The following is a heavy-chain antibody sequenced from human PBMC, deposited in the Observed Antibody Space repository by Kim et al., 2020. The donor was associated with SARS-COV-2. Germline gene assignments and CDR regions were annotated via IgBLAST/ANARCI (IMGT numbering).Heavy chain of an antibody. V-gene: IGHV4-34*01. CDR3: ARDPTRLWFGEV. CDR1: GGSFSGYY. J-gene: IGHJ4*02. CDR2: INHSGST. D-gene: IGHD3-10*01. Sequence: SETLSLTCAVYGGSFSGYYWSWIRQPPGKGLEWFGEINHSGSTNYNPSLKSRVTISVDTSKNQFSLKLSSVTAADTAVYYCARDPTRLWFGEVWGQGTLVTVSS.